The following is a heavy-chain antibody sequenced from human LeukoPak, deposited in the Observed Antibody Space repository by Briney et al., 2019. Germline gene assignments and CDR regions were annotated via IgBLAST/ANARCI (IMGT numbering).Heavy chain of an antibody. Sequence: GGSLRLSCAASGFTFRSYWMHWVRQAPGKGLVWVSRNSDGSTTSYADSVKGRFTISRDNAKNTLYLQTNSLRAEDTAVYYCGRGFSIVPAGIPDYWGLGTLVTVSS. CDR3: GRGFSIVPAGIPDY. CDR1: GFTFRSYW. CDR2: NSDGSTT. D-gene: IGHD2-2*02. V-gene: IGHV3-74*01. J-gene: IGHJ4*02.